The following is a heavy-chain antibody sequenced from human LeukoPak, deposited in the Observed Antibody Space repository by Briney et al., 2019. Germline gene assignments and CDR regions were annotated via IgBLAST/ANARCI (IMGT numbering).Heavy chain of an antibody. J-gene: IGHJ6*03. CDR1: GFTFSDYW. V-gene: IGHV3-74*01. CDR3: LAGYYYNDMDV. D-gene: IGHD2-15*01. CDR2: ISSDGSTT. Sequence: GGSLRLFCAASGFTFSDYWMHWVRQAPGKGQVWVSRISSDGSTTNYADSVKGRFTISRDNAKNTLYLQMNSLRAEDTAVFYCLAGYYYNDMDVWGKGTTVTVSS.